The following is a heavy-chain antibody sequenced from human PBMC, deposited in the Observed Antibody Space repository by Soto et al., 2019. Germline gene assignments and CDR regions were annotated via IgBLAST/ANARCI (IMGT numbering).Heavy chain of an antibody. CDR3: ARVNGDYGSFSDI. J-gene: IGHJ3*02. CDR2: ISISGSSR. CDR1: GFTFSDYY. D-gene: IGHD4-17*01. Sequence: ESGGGLVKPGGSLRLSCADSGFTFSDYYMCWIRQAPGKGLEWVSYISISGSSRYYADSVKGRFTISRDNAKNSLFLQMNSLRAEDTAVYYCARVNGDYGSFSDIWGQGTMVIVSS. V-gene: IGHV3-11*01.